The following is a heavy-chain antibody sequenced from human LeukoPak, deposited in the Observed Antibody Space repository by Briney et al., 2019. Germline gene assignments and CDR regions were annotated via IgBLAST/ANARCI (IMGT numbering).Heavy chain of an antibody. CDR2: ISYSGTN. J-gene: IGHJ5*02. CDR3: ASLGTLRS. Sequence: SETLSLTCAVYGGSFSGYYWSWIRQPPGKGLEWIGSISYSGTNYNNPSLKYRVSISIDTSKNQFSMKLTSVTAADTAMYYCASLGTLRSWGQGTLVTVSS. D-gene: IGHD7-27*01. CDR1: GGSFSGYY. V-gene: IGHV4-34*01.